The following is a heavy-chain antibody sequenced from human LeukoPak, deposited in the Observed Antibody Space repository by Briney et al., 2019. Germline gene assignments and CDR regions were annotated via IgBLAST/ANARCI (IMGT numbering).Heavy chain of an antibody. CDR1: ADSISMSRHY. D-gene: IGHD3-3*01. J-gene: IGHJ4*02. CDR3: ARDGVVTMELDY. CDR2: IYPSGNT. Sequence: SETLSLTCPVSADSISMSRHYWSWIRQPAGKGLEWIGRIYPSGNTNYNPSLKSRVTISLDTSKNQFSLNLRSVTAADTAVYYCARDGVVTMELDYWGQGTLVTVSS. V-gene: IGHV4-61*02.